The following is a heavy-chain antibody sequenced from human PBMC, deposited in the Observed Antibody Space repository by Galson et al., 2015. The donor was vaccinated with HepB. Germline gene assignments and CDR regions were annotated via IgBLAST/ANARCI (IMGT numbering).Heavy chain of an antibody. Sequence: TLSLTCTVSGGSISSGGYYWSWIRRHPGKGLEWIGYIYYSGSTYYNPSLKSRVTISVDTSKNQFSLKLSSVTAADTAVYYCAREVDSSSWLAGGGAFDIWGQGTMVTVSS. CDR1: GGSISSGGYY. V-gene: IGHV4-31*03. CDR3: AREVDSSSWLAGGGAFDI. J-gene: IGHJ3*02. D-gene: IGHD6-13*01. CDR2: IYYSGST.